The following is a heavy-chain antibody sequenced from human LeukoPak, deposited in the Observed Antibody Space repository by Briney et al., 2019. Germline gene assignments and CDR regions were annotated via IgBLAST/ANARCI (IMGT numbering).Heavy chain of an antibody. Sequence: SETLSLTCTVSGGSISSSSYYWGWIRQPPGKGLEWIGSIYYSGSTYYNPSLKSRVTISVDTSKNQFSLKLSSATAADTAVYYCARHAAARRTLGAFDIWGQGTMVTVSS. D-gene: IGHD6-13*01. V-gene: IGHV4-39*01. CDR3: ARHAAARRTLGAFDI. J-gene: IGHJ3*02. CDR1: GGSISSSSYY. CDR2: IYYSGST.